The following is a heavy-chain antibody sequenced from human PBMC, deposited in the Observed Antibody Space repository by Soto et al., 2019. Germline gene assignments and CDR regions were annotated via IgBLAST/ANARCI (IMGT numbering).Heavy chain of an antibody. D-gene: IGHD1-7*01. V-gene: IGHV3-30-3*01. CDR1: GFTFSSYA. J-gene: IGHJ4*02. CDR3: DPRITGTDLDFFDY. Sequence: GGSLRLSCAASGFTFSSYAMHWVRQAPGKGLEWVAVISYDGSNKYYADSVKGRFTISRDNSKNTLYLQMNSLRAEDTAVYYCDPRITGTDLDFFDYWGQGTLVTVSS. CDR2: ISYDGSNK.